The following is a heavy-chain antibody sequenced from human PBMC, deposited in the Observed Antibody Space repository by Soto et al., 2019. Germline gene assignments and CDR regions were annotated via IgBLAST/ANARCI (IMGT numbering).Heavy chain of an antibody. D-gene: IGHD3-22*01. Sequence: QVQLVQSGAEVKKPGSSVKVSCKASGGTFSSYAISWVQQAPGQGLEWMGGIIPIFGTANYAQKFQGRVTITADKSTSTAYMELSSLRSEDTAVYYCARDGYDSSGYYYAASAFDIWGQGTMVTVSS. CDR3: ARDGYDSSGYYYAASAFDI. CDR2: IIPIFGTA. V-gene: IGHV1-69*06. J-gene: IGHJ3*02. CDR1: GGTFSSYA.